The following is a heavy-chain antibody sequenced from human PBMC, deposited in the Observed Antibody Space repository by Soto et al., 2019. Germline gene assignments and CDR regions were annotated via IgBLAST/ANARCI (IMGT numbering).Heavy chain of an antibody. CDR3: AKPQLDGSGEGGSFDP. V-gene: IGHV3-23*01. J-gene: IGHJ5*02. CDR1: GFTFSSYA. D-gene: IGHD3-10*01. Sequence: GGSLRLSCAASGFTFSSYAMSWVRQAPGKGLEWVSAISGSGGSTYYADSVKGRFTISRDNSKNTLYLQMNSLRAEDTAVYCCAKPQLDGSGEGGSFDPWGQGTLVTVSS. CDR2: ISGSGGST.